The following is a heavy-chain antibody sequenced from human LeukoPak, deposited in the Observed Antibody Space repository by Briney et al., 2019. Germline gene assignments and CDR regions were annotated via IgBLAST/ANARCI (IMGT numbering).Heavy chain of an antibody. D-gene: IGHD2-2*01. V-gene: IGHV3-7*01. J-gene: IGHJ6*02. CDR1: GFTFSSYW. CDR3: ARDGVYCSSTSCGSYYYYGMDV. CDR2: IKQEGREK. Sequence: PGGSLRLSCAASGFTFSSYWMSWVRQAPGKGLEWVANIKQEGREKYYVDSVKGRFTISRDNAKNSLYLQMNSLRAEDTAVYYCARDGVYCSSTSCGSYYYYGMDVWGQGTTVTVSS.